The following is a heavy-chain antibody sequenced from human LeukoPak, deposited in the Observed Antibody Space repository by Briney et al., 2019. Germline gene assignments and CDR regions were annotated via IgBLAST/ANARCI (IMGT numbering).Heavy chain of an antibody. Sequence: SETLSLTCAVYGGSFSGYYWSWIRQPPGKGLEWIGEINHSGSTNYNPSLKSRVTISVDTSKNQFSLKLSSVTAADTAVYYCATRGYGAENWFDPWGQGTLVTVSS. D-gene: IGHD4-17*01. J-gene: IGHJ5*02. CDR2: INHSGST. V-gene: IGHV4-34*01. CDR3: ATRGYGAENWFDP. CDR1: GGSFSGYY.